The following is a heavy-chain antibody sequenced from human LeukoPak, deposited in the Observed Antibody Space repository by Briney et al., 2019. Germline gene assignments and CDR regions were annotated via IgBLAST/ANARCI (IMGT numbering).Heavy chain of an antibody. Sequence: SETLSLTCTVSGGSISSYYWSWIRQPPGKGLEWIGYIYYSGSTNYNPSLKSRVTISVDTSKNQFSLKLSSVTAADTAVYYCARGSNVVSLGYYGMDVWGQGTTVTVSS. CDR2: IYYSGST. J-gene: IGHJ6*02. CDR1: GGSISSYY. V-gene: IGHV4-59*01. CDR3: ARGSNVVSLGYYGMDV. D-gene: IGHD4-11*01.